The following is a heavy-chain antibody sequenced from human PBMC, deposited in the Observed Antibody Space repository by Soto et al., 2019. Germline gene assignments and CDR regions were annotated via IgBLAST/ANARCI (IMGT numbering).Heavy chain of an antibody. D-gene: IGHD3-10*01. CDR1: GGSISSSY. CDR2: IYYRGST. CDR3: ARRYGVAFDI. J-gene: IGHJ3*02. V-gene: IGHV4-59*08. Sequence: SETLSLTCTVSGGSISSSYWSWIRQPPGKGLEWIGYIYYRGSTNYNPSLKSRVTISVDTSKNQFSLKLSSVTAADTAVYYCARRYGVAFDIWGQGTMVT.